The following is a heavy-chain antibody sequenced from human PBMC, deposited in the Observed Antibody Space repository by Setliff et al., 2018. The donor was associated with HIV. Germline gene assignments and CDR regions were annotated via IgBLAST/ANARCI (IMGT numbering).Heavy chain of an antibody. CDR2: IYYGST. CDR3: AREFCTHGVCYEYYLDY. V-gene: IGHV4-61*01. CDR1: GGSTSSSSYY. D-gene: IGHD2-8*01. Sequence: TSETLSLTCTVAGGSTSSSSYYWSWIRQPPGKGLEWIGYIYYGSTNYNPSLRSRVTISVDTSKNQFSLNLSSVTAADSAIYYCAREFCTHGVCYEYYLDYWGQGTLVTVSS. J-gene: IGHJ4*02.